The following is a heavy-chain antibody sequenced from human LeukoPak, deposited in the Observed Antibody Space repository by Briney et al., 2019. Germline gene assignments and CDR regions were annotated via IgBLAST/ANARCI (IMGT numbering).Heavy chain of an antibody. CDR2: IYYSGST. D-gene: IGHD3-16*01. CDR1: GGSISSYY. Sequence: KPSETLSLTCTVSGGSISSYYWSWIRQPPGKGLEWIGYIYYSGSTNYNPYLKSRATISVDTSKNQFSLKLSSVTAADTAVYYCARMTSLGLRDYYYYMDVWGKGTTVTVSS. J-gene: IGHJ6*03. CDR3: ARMTSLGLRDYYYYMDV. V-gene: IGHV4-59*01.